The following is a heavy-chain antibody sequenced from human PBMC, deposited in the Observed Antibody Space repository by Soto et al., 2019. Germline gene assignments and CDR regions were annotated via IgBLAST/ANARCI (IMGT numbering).Heavy chain of an antibody. CDR3: ARLEKDYESYWFDP. Sequence: PSETLSLTCTVSGGSVSSGSYYWSWIRQPPGKGLEWIGYIYYSGSTNYNPSLKSRVTISVDTSKNQFSLKLSSVTAADTAVYYCARLEKDYESYWFDPWGQGTLVTVSS. CDR1: GGSVSSGSYY. D-gene: IGHD4-17*01. J-gene: IGHJ5*02. CDR2: IYYSGST. V-gene: IGHV4-61*01.